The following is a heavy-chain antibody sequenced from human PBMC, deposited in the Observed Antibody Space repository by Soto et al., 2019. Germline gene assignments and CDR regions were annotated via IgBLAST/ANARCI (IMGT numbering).Heavy chain of an antibody. Sequence: SVKVSCKASGYTFTSSAIHWVRQAPGQGLEWMGWINAGNGNIKHSQKFQHRVTITRDTSASTAYMELSSLRFEDTAVYYCARDGAVAGDSNFDYWGQGTLVTVSS. V-gene: IGHV1-3*01. CDR2: INAGNGNI. D-gene: IGHD6-19*01. CDR3: ARDGAVAGDSNFDY. CDR1: GYTFTSSA. J-gene: IGHJ4*02.